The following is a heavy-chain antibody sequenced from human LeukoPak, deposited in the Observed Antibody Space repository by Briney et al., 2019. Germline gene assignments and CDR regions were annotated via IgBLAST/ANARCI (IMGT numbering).Heavy chain of an antibody. CDR1: GGSVSSGSYY. D-gene: IGHD2-21*02. V-gene: IGHV4-39*01. J-gene: IGHJ3*02. CDR2: IYYSGST. CDR3: ARPCGGDCYSARDAFGI. Sequence: PSETLSLTCTVSGGSVSSGSYYWSWIRQPPGKGLEWIGSIYYSGSTYYNPSLKSRVTISVDTSKNQFSLKLSSVTAADTAVYYCARPCGGDCYSARDAFGIWGQGTMVTVPS.